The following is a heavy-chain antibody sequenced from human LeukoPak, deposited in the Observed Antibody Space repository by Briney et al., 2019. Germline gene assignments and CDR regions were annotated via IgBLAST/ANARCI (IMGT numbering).Heavy chain of an antibody. CDR3: VRESGTYFDY. Sequence: PGGSLRLSCAAYGFSFSDSYMAWVRQAPGKGLEWISNLSTRSSSKAYADSVKGRFVVSSDNGNNSLYLHMTSLGVADTAVYFCVRESGTYFDYWGQGALVTVSS. CDR1: GFSFSDSY. J-gene: IGHJ4*02. V-gene: IGHV3-11*05. D-gene: IGHD1-26*01. CDR2: LSTRSSSK.